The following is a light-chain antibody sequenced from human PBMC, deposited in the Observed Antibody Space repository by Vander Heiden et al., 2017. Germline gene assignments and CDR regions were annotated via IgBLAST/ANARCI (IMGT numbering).Light chain of an antibody. CDR3: YAAADNNRV. V-gene: IGLV3-27*01. CDR2: KDR. J-gene: IGLJ3*02. CDR1: VLAKKY. Sequence: SYELTQPSSVSVSPGQTARITCSGDVLAKKYARWFQQKPGQAPVLVIYKDRGRPAGIPERFSGSSSGTTVTLTIGGAQVEDEADYYCYAAADNNRVFGGGTKLTVL.